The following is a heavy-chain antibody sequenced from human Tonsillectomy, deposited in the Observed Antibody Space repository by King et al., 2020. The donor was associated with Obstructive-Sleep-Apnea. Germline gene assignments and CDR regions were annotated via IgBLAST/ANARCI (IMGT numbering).Heavy chain of an antibody. D-gene: IGHD3-10*01. J-gene: IGHJ5*02. Sequence: VQLQESGPGLVKPSETLSVTCTVSGGSISSYYWNWIRQPPGKGLEWIGYIYYTGSSNYNPSLKSRVTISVDTSKNQFSLELTSVTAADTAVYYCARAPYGSGIIDWFDPWGRGTLVTVSS. CDR1: GGSISSYY. CDR3: ARAPYGSGIIDWFDP. CDR2: IYYTGSS. V-gene: IGHV4-59*01.